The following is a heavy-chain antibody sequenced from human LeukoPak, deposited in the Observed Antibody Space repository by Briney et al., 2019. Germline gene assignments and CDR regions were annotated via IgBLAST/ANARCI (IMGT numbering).Heavy chain of an antibody. CDR3: AKDHYYDSSNYYYGRPNLFDY. V-gene: IGHV1-2*02. CDR1: GYTFTDYY. Sequence: GASVKVSCKASGYTFTDYYMHWVRQAPGQGLEWMGWINPNSGGTNYAQKFQGRVTMTRDTSISTAYMELSRLRSDDTAVYYCAKDHYYDSSNYYYGRPNLFDYWGQGTLVTVSS. CDR2: INPNSGGT. D-gene: IGHD3-22*01. J-gene: IGHJ4*02.